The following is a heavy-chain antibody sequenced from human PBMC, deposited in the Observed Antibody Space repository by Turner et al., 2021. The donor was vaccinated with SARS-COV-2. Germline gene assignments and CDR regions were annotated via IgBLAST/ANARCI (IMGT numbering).Heavy chain of an antibody. D-gene: IGHD1-26*01. Sequence: QVQLVQSGAEVKKPGSSVKVSCKASGGTFSSYALSWVRQAPGQGLEWMGRIIPIFGTTNDAQKFQARVTITADESTSTAYVELGSRRSEDTAVYYCARGIKGVLMSGSYYYYGMDVWGQGTTVTVSS. CDR2: IIPIFGTT. CDR1: GGTFSSYA. J-gene: IGHJ6*02. CDR3: ARGIKGVLMSGSYYYYGMDV. V-gene: IGHV1-69*18.